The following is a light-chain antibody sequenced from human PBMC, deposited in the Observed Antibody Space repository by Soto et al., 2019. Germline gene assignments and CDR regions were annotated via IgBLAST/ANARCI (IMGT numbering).Light chain of an antibody. CDR1: QSVATN. J-gene: IGKJ1*01. CDR3: QQYNNWPWT. CDR2: GAS. Sequence: EIVTTQSPATLSVSPGERATLSCRASQSVATNVAWYQQTPGQPRRLLIYGASTRATGIPARFSGRGSGTEFTPTISSLQSVDFAVYSCQQYNNWPWTFGQGTKVDIK. V-gene: IGKV3-15*01.